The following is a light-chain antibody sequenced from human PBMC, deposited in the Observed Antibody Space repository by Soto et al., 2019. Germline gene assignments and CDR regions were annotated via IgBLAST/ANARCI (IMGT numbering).Light chain of an antibody. J-gene: IGLJ2*01. V-gene: IGLV2-14*01. CDR1: SSDVGGYNY. CDR3: SSYTSSSTVV. CDR2: EVS. Sequence: QSVLTQPASVSGSLGQSITISCTGTSSDVGGYNYVSWYQQHPGKAPKLMIYEVSNRPSGVSNRFSGSKSGNTASLTISGLQAEDEADYYCSSYTSSSTVVFGGGTNLTVL.